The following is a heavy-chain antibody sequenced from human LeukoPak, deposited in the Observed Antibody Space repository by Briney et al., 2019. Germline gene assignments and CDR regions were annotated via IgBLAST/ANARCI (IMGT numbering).Heavy chain of an antibody. CDR1: GGSIYSHY. Sequence: PSETLSLTCGVSGGSIYSHYWGWIRQPPGKGLEWIGDIYYKGNTNYNPSPKSRVTISLDTSKNHLSLTLTSVVAADTAIYYCMRRDTGWNYSDYWGQGILVTVSS. CDR2: IYYKGNT. J-gene: IGHJ4*02. V-gene: IGHV4-59*08. CDR3: MRRDTGWNYSDY. D-gene: IGHD6-19*01.